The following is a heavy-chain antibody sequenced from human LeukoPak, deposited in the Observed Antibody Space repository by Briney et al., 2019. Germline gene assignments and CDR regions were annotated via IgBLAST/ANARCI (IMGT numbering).Heavy chain of an antibody. J-gene: IGHJ4*02. D-gene: IGHD2-15*01. CDR1: RYSFTSSW. CDR2: FYPGDSDT. Sequence: GESLKISCKGSRYSFTSSWIGWVRQMPGKGLEWMGIFYPGDSDTRYSPSFQGQVNISADKSITTAYLQWSSLKASDTAMYYCARSDGYCSGGSCYGGYYFNYWGQGTLVTVSS. CDR3: ARSDGYCSGGSCYGGYYFNY. V-gene: IGHV5-51*01.